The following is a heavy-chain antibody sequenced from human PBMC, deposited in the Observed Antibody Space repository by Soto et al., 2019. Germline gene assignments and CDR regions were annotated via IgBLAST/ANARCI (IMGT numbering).Heavy chain of an antibody. D-gene: IGHD2-2*01. J-gene: IGHJ6*02. CDR3: EKGPAIVVVPAYMNDYYGMDV. Sequence: QVQLVESGGGVVQPGRSLRLSCAASGFTFSSYGMHWVRQAPGKGLECVAVISYDGSNKYYADSAKGRFTISRDNSKNTLYLQMHSLRAGDPAVYYCEKGPAIVVVPAYMNDYYGMDVWGQGTTVTVSS. CDR2: ISYDGSNK. V-gene: IGHV3-30*18. CDR1: GFTFSSYG.